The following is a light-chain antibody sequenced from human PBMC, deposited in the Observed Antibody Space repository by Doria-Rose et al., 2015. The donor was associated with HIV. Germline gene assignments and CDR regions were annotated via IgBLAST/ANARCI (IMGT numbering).Light chain of an antibody. J-gene: IGKJ1*01. Sequence: TQSPGTLSLSPGERATLSCRASRSFSSTYLAWYQQKPGQAPSLLIYDGSTRATGIPDRFSASGSGTDFTLTINRLEPEDFALYYCHQYGASWTFGQGTRWKS. CDR2: DGS. CDR1: RSFSSTY. V-gene: IGKV3-20*01. CDR3: HQYGASWT.